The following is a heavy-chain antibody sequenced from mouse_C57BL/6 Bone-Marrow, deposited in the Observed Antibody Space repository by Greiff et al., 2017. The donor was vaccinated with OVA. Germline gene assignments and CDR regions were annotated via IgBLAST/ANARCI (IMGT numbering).Heavy chain of an antibody. CDR3: ASPITTVVERFAY. J-gene: IGHJ3*01. CDR1: GYTFTDYY. CDR2: INPNNGGT. D-gene: IGHD1-1*01. V-gene: IGHV1-26*01. Sequence: EVQLQQSGPELVKPGASVKISCKASGYTFTDYYMNWVKQSHGKSLEWIGDINPNNGGTSYNQKFKGKATLTVDKSSSTAYMELRSLTSEDSAVYYCASPITTVVERFAYWGQGTLVTVSA.